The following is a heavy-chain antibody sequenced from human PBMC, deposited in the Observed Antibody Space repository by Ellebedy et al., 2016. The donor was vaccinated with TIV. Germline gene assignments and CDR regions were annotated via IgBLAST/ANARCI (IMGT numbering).Heavy chain of an antibody. CDR3: AAVQYLEAVFDM. Sequence: GESLKISCAASGFIFSGYCMHWVRQAPGKGLVWVSRINSDGSDTAYADFVRGRFTISRDNAKNTLYLQMNSLRAEDKAVYYWAAVQYLEAVFDMWGQGTMVTVSS. D-gene: IGHD4-11*01. J-gene: IGHJ3*02. V-gene: IGHV3-74*01. CDR2: INSDGSDT. CDR1: GFIFSGYC.